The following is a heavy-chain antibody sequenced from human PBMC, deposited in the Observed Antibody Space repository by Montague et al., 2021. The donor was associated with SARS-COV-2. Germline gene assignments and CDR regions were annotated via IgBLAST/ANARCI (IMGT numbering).Heavy chain of an antibody. CDR2: SRYGGTS. D-gene: IGHD1-1*01. CDR1: SASISNDIYY. J-gene: IGHJ2*01. CDR3: ARQDIQLRFDL. V-gene: IGHV4-39*01. Sequence: SETLSLTCTVSSASISNDIYYWGWIRQPPGKGPEWIGGSRYGGTSYYNPSLKSRVTISMDTSKNQCSLTMTAVTAADTAVYFCARQDIQLRFDLWGRGTLVTVSS.